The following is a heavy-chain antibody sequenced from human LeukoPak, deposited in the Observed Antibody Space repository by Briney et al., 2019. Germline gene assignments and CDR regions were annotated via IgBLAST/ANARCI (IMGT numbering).Heavy chain of an antibody. CDR3: ARGEYSSGYPQVDY. D-gene: IGHD3-22*01. J-gene: IGHJ4*02. V-gene: IGHV3-30-3*01. CDR1: GFTFSSYA. CDR2: ISYDGSNK. Sequence: GGSLRLSCAASGFTFSSYAMHWVRQAPGKGLEWVAVISYDGSNKYYADSVKGRFTISRDNSKNTLYLQMNSLRAEDTAVYYCARGEYSSGYPQVDYWGQGTLVTVFS.